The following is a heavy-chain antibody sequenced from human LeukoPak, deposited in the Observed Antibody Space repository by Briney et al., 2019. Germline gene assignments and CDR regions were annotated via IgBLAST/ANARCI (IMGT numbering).Heavy chain of an antibody. CDR1: GYSFTSYW. CDR3: ARPSTYGSGSYYGFDY. Sequence: GESLKISCKGSGYSFTSYWIGWVRQMPGKGLEWMGIIYPGDSDTRYSPSFQGQVTISADKSISTAYLQWSSLEASDTAMYYCARPSTYGSGSYYGFDYWGQGTLVTVSS. CDR2: IYPGDSDT. D-gene: IGHD3-10*01. V-gene: IGHV5-51*01. J-gene: IGHJ4*02.